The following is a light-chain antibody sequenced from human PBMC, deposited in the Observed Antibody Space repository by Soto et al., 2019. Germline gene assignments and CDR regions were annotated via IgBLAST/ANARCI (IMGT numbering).Light chain of an antibody. CDR1: QSVSSSY. V-gene: IGKV3-20*01. CDR3: KQYNNWPWT. CDR2: GAS. Sequence: EIVLTQSPGTLSLSPGERATLSCRASQSVSSSYLAWYQRKPGQAPRLLTYGASSRATGIPDRFSGGGSGTDFTLTISRLGPEDFAVYYCKQYNNWPWTFGQGTKVDIK. J-gene: IGKJ1*01.